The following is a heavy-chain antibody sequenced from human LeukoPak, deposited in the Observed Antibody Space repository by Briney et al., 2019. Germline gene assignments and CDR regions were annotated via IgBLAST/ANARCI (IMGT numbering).Heavy chain of an antibody. CDR2: ISGSGGST. CDR1: GFTFSSYA. V-gene: IGHV3-23*01. Sequence: GGSLRLSCAASGFTFSSYAMSWVRQAPGKGLEWVSAISGSGGSTYYADSVKGRFTISRDNSKNTLYLQMNSLRAEDTAVYYCAKDLATVTTYLPYYFDYWGQGTLVTVSS. CDR3: AKDLATVTTYLPYYFDY. D-gene: IGHD4-17*01. J-gene: IGHJ4*02.